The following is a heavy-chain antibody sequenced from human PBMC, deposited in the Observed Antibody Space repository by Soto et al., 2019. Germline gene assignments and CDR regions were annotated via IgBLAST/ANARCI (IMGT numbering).Heavy chain of an antibody. CDR3: AKAPGASNGYHFFFSY. CDR1: GFTFSSCD. V-gene: IGHV3-30*18. Sequence: QVQVVESGGGAVQPGRSLRLSCGASGFTFSSCDMHWVRQAPGKGLEWVADISTDGSKKYYTDSVKGRFTISRDNPKNTRYLQMHSLRPEDTAVYYCAKAPGASNGYHFFFSYWGQGTLVTVSS. J-gene: IGHJ4*02. CDR2: ISTDGSKK. D-gene: IGHD5-12*01.